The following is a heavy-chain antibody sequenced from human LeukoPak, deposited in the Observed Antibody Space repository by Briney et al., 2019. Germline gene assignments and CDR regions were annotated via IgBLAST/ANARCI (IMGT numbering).Heavy chain of an antibody. J-gene: IGHJ4*02. V-gene: IGHV1-18*01. CDR3: ASIAAAGHLDY. Sequence: ASVKVSCKASGYTFTSYGISWVRQAPGQWLEWMGWISAYNGNTNYAQKLQGRVTMTTDTSTSTAYMELRSLRSDDTAVYYCASIAAAGHLDYWGQGTLVTVSS. CDR1: GYTFTSYG. D-gene: IGHD6-13*01. CDR2: ISAYNGNT.